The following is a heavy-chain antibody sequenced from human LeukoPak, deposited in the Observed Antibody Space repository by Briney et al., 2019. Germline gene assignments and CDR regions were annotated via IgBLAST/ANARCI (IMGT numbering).Heavy chain of an antibody. J-gene: IGHJ5*02. V-gene: IGHV4-34*01. CDR2: INHSGST. Sequence: SETLSLTCAVYGGSFSGYYWNWIRQPPGKGLGWIGEINHSGSTNYNPSLKSRVTISVDTSKNQFSLKLSSVTAADTAVYYCARGRSIWSGYYGSGGQLRFDPWGQGTLVTVSS. D-gene: IGHD3-3*01. CDR1: GGSFSGYY. CDR3: ARGRSIWSGYYGSGGQLRFDP.